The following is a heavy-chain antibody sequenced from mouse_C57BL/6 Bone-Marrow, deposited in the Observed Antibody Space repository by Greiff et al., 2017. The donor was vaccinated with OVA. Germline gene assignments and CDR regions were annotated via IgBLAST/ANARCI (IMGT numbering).Heavy chain of an antibody. Sequence: EVKVVDSGGGLVKPGGSLKLSCAASGFTFSSYAMSWVRQTPEKRLEWVATISDGGSYTYYPDNVKGRFTISRDNAKNNLYLQMSHLKSEDTAMYYCARQATVVAKNAMDYWGQGTSVTVSS. J-gene: IGHJ4*01. CDR3: ARQATVVAKNAMDY. CDR1: GFTFSSYA. V-gene: IGHV5-4*03. D-gene: IGHD1-1*01. CDR2: ISDGGSYT.